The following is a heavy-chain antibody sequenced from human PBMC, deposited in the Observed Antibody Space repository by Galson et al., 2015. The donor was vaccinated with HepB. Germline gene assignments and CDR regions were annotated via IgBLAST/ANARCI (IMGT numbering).Heavy chain of an antibody. J-gene: IGHJ4*02. V-gene: IGHV3-30*02. Sequence: SLRLSCAASGFTFSSYGMHWVRQAPGKGLEWVAFIRYDGSNTYYADSVKGRFTISRDNSKNTLYLQMSSLRAEDTAVYYCVKGGFMYDFWSGYELAFWGQGTLVTVTS. CDR1: GFTFSSYG. CDR2: IRYDGSNT. CDR3: VKGGFMYDFWSGYELAF. D-gene: IGHD3-3*01.